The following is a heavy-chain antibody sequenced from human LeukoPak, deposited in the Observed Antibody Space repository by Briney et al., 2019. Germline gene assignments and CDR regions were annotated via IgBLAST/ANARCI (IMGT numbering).Heavy chain of an antibody. CDR1: GGSISNNNHY. J-gene: IGHJ4*02. Sequence: SETLSLTCTVSGGSISNNNHYWGWIRQPPEKGLEWIGSIYNSGSAYNNPSLKSRVTISVDTSKNQFSLKLSSVTAADTAVYYRARDRIVGATTGGWDWGQGTLVTVSS. D-gene: IGHD1-26*01. CDR2: IYNSGSA. V-gene: IGHV4-39*02. CDR3: ARDRIVGATTGGWD.